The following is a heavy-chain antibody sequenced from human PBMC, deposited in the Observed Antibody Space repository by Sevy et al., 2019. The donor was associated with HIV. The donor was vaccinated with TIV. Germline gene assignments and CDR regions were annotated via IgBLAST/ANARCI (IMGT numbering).Heavy chain of an antibody. CDR3: ARDRYYDASGYYYYYYGMDV. V-gene: IGHV3-66*01. CDR2: IYSDGRT. D-gene: IGHD3-22*01. CDR1: GFPFSSYS. J-gene: IGHJ6*02. Sequence: GGSLRLSCAASGFPFSSYSFYWVRQAPGKGLELVSVIYSDGRTYYADSVKGRFTISRDNSKNTLYLHMNNLRPEDTAVYYCARDRYYDASGYYYYYYGMDVWGQGTTVTVSS.